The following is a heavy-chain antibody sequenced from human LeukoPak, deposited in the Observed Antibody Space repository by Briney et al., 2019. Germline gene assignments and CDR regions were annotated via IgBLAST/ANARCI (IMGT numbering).Heavy chain of an antibody. CDR3: ARDAGHQLSRRNYYAMDV. CDR1: GGSINSSSYY. V-gene: IGHV4-39*07. D-gene: IGHD1-1*01. Sequence: SETLSLTCTVSGGSINSSSYYWGWVRQPPGKGLEWIGSMYYRGSTYYNPSLKSRVTISVDTSKNQFSLKLSSVTAADTAVYYCARDAGHQLSRRNYYAMDVWGQGTTVTVSS. CDR2: MYYRGST. J-gene: IGHJ6*02.